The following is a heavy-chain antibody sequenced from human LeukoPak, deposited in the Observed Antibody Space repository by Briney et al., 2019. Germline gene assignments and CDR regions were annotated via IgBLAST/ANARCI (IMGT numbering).Heavy chain of an antibody. V-gene: IGHV3-30*02. CDR2: IRYDGSNK. D-gene: IGHD3-3*01. J-gene: IGHJ6*03. CDR1: GFDFSDHG. CDR3: AKSGRREAYYDFWSGSADFGYYYMDV. Sequence: GGSLRLSCAASGFDFSDHGMHWVRQAPGKGLEWVAFIRYDGSNKYYADSVKGRFTISRDNSKNTLYLQMNSLRAEDTAVYYCAKSGRREAYYDFWSGSADFGYYYMDVWGKGTTVTVSS.